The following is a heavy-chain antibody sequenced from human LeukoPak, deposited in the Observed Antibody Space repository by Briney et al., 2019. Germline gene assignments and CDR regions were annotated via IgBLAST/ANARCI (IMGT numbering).Heavy chain of an antibody. V-gene: IGHV3-23*01. J-gene: IGHJ4*02. D-gene: IGHD7-27*01. Sequence: PGGSLRLSCAASGFTFSSYAMSWVRQAPGKGLEWVSAISGSGGSTYYAGSVKGRFTIFRDNSKNTLYLQMNSLRAEDTAVYYCAKDALELGILTDYWGQGTLVTVSS. CDR3: AKDALELGILTDY. CDR1: GFTFSSYA. CDR2: ISGSGGST.